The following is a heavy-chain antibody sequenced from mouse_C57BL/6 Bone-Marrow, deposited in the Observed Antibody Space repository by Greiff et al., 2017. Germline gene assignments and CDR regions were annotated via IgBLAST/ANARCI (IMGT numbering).Heavy chain of an antibody. D-gene: IGHD5-1*01. CDR1: GFTFSSYG. CDR2: ISSGGSYT. Sequence: EVKLVESGGDLVKPGGSLKLSCAASGFTFSSYGMSWVRQTPDKRLGWVATISSGGSYTYYPDSVKGRFTISRDNAKNTLYLQMSSLKSEDTAMYYCARPYLFDYWGQGTTLTVSS. CDR3: ARPYLFDY. J-gene: IGHJ2*01. V-gene: IGHV5-6*01.